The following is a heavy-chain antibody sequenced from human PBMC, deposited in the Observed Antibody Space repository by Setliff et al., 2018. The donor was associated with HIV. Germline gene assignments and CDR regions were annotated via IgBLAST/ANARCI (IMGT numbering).Heavy chain of an antibody. Sequence: WASVKVSCKASGGTFISYAISWVRQAPGQGLEWMGWINVNSGGTKYAQKFQGRVTMTRDTSISTAYMEVSSLRSDDTAVYYCAREGSPIYYFDYWSQGTLVTVSS. D-gene: IGHD3-10*01. J-gene: IGHJ4*02. CDR1: GGTFISYA. V-gene: IGHV1-2*02. CDR3: AREGSPIYYFDY. CDR2: INVNSGGT.